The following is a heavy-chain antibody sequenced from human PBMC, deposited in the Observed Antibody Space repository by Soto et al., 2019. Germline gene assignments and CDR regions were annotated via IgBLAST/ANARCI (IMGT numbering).Heavy chain of an antibody. J-gene: IGHJ4*02. V-gene: IGHV3-30-3*01. CDR3: ARVLGGMATVPFDY. Sequence: VGSLRLSCAASGFTFSSYAMHWVRQAPGTGLEWVAVISYEGSNKYYADSVKGRFTISRDNSKNTLYLQMNSLRTEDTAVYYCARVLGGMATVPFDYWGQGALVTV. CDR2: ISYEGSNK. CDR1: GFTFSSYA. D-gene: IGHD4-4*01.